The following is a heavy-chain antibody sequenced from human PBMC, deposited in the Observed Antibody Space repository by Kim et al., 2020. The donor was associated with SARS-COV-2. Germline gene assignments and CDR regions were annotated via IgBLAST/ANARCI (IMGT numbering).Heavy chain of an antibody. CDR3: AAVVGATQLSFDY. D-gene: IGHD1-26*01. J-gene: IGHJ4*02. Sequence: YAQNFKERVTITRDMSTSTAYMELSSLRSEDTAVYYCAAVVGATQLSFDYWGQGTLVTVSS. V-gene: IGHV1-58*01.